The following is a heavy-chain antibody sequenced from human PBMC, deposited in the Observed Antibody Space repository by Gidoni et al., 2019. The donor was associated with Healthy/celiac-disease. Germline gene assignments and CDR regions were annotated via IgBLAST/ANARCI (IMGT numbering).Heavy chain of an antibody. V-gene: IGHV5-51*01. CDR3: ARQYSSGWNFFDY. D-gene: IGHD6-19*01. CDR1: GYRFTTYW. CDR2: IYPGDADT. J-gene: IGHJ4*02. Sequence: EVQLVQSGAEANKPGASLKISCKGAGYRFTTYWIGWVRQMPGKGLEWMGIIYPGDADTRYSPSFQGQVTISADKSISTAYLQWSSLKASDTAMYYCARQYSSGWNFFDYWGQGTLVTVSS.